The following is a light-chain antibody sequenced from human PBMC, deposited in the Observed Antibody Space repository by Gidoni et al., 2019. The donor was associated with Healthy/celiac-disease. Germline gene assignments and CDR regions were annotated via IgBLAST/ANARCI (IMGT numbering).Light chain of an antibody. V-gene: IGKV3-11*01. CDR1: QSVSSY. Sequence: ELVFTQSPATLSLSPGERATLSCRASQSVSSYLAWYQQKPGQAPRLLIYDASNRATGIPARFSGSGSGTDFTLTISSLEPEDFAVYYCQQRSNWPPRYTFGQGTKLEIK. J-gene: IGKJ2*01. CDR3: QQRSNWPPRYT. CDR2: DAS.